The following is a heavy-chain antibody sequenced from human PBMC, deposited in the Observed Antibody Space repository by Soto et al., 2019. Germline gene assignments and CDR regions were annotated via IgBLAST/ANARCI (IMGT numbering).Heavy chain of an antibody. V-gene: IGHV3-15*01. CDR2: IKSKTNGGTT. J-gene: IGHJ6*02. D-gene: IGHD1-20*01. Sequence: PGGSLRLSCVASGFTFSNAWMSWVRQAPGKGLEWVGRIKSKTNGGTTDYAAPVKGRFTISRDDSENTLYLQMNSLKTEDTAVYHCTTAEPFNWNRHSSYYYGMDVWGQGTTVTVSS. CDR1: GFTFSNAW. CDR3: TTAEPFNWNRHSSYYYGMDV.